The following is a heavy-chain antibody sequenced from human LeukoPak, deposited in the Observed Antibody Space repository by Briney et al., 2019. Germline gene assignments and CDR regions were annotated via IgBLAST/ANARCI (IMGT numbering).Heavy chain of an antibody. CDR3: ARDRSAYDYDKRWFYYYMDV. CDR2: IYTSGST. V-gene: IGHV4-4*07. D-gene: IGHD5-12*01. CDR1: GGSISSYY. J-gene: IGHJ6*03. Sequence: SETLSLTCSVSGGSISSYYWSWIRQPAGKRLEWIGRIYTSGSTNYNPSLKSRVTMSVDTSKNQFSLKLSSVTAADTAVYYCARDRSAYDYDKRWFYYYMDVRGKGTTVTISS.